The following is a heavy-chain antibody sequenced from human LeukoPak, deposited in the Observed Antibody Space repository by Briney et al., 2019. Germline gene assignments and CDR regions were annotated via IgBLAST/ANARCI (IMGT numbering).Heavy chain of an antibody. J-gene: IGHJ6*03. D-gene: IGHD6-19*01. V-gene: IGHV1-18*01. Sequence: ASVKVSCKASGYTFTSYGISWVRQAPGQGLEWMGWISAYNGNTNYAQKLQGRVTMTTDTSTSTAYMELRSLRSDDTAVYYCARERSSGWYEIYYYYYYMDVWGKGTTVTVSS. CDR1: GYTFTSYG. CDR3: ARERSSGWYEIYYYYYYMDV. CDR2: ISAYNGNT.